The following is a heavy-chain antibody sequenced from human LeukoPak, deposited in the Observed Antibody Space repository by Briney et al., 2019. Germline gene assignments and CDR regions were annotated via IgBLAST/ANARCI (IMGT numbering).Heavy chain of an antibody. Sequence: PGGSLRLSCAASGFTFSSHAMSWVRQAPGKGLEWVSAISGSGGSTHYADSVKGRFTISRDNSKNTLYLQMSSLRAEDTAIYYCAKEEYSTRYYYYGMDVWGQGTTVTVSS. CDR1: GFTFSSHA. D-gene: IGHD2-2*01. V-gene: IGHV3-23*01. J-gene: IGHJ6*02. CDR2: ISGSGGST. CDR3: AKEEYSTRYYYYGMDV.